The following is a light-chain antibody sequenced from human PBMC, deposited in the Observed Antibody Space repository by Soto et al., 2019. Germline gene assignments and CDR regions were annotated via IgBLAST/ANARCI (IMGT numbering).Light chain of an antibody. CDR2: AAS. CDR3: QQYYTSPCT. J-gene: IGKJ3*01. V-gene: IGKV1-16*01. CDR1: QGIRNY. Sequence: DIQMTQSPSSLSASVGDRGTITCRASQGIRNYLTWFQQKPGKAPESLIYAASNLQSGVSSRFSGSESGTDFTLTISSLQPEDFATYYCQQYYTSPCTFGRGTKVDIK.